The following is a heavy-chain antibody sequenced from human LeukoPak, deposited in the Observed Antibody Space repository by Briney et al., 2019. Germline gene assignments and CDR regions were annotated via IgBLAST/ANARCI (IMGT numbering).Heavy chain of an antibody. CDR1: GGTFSSYA. CDR2: IIPLLGIT. Sequence: SVKVSCKASGGTFSSYAINWVRQAPGQGLEWMGRIIPLLGITNYAPKFQDRLTITAGKSTGTAYMELNSLRSEDTAMYYCASESSRLDNWDGDSWGQGTLVTVSS. CDR3: ASESSRLDNWDGDS. V-gene: IGHV1-69*04. D-gene: IGHD1-20*01. J-gene: IGHJ4*02.